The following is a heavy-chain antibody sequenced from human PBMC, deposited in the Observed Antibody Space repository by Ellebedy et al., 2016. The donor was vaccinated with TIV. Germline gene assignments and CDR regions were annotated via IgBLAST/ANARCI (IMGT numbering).Heavy chain of an antibody. Sequence: GGSLRLXCAASGFTFSSYWMSWVRQAPGKGLEWVSYISSSSSTIYYADSVKGRFTISRDNAKNSLYLQMNSLRDEDTAVYYCARDPFWSGSYYFDYWGQGTLVTVSS. CDR2: ISSSSSTI. CDR1: GFTFSSYW. CDR3: ARDPFWSGSYYFDY. D-gene: IGHD3-3*01. V-gene: IGHV3-48*02. J-gene: IGHJ4*02.